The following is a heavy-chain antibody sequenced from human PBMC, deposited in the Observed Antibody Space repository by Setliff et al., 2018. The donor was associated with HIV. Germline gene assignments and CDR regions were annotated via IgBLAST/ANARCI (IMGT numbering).Heavy chain of an antibody. Sequence: ASVKVSCKASGYTFADYYMHWVRQAPGGGLEWMGILNPRGGNTTYAQMFQGRVTMTRDTSTSVVYLDLSSLRSEDTAVYYCARDGEGGYFAEWGQGTPVTVS. CDR3: ARDGEGGYFAE. J-gene: IGHJ4*02. CDR2: LNPRGGNT. V-gene: IGHV1-46*01. CDR1: GYTFADYY. D-gene: IGHD3-22*01.